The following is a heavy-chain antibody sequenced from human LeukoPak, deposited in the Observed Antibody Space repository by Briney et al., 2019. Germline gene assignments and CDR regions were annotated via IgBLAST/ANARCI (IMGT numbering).Heavy chain of an antibody. CDR1: GFTFSSYA. J-gene: IGHJ4*02. V-gene: IGHV3-23*01. CDR3: AKAAPYYYDSSGSYYFDY. Sequence: PGGSLRLSCAASGFTFSSYAMSWVRQAPGKGLEWVSAISGSGGSTYYADSVKGRFTISRDNSKNTLYLQMNSLRAEDTAVYYCAKAAPYYYDSSGSYYFDYWGQGTLVTVSS. D-gene: IGHD3-22*01. CDR2: ISGSGGST.